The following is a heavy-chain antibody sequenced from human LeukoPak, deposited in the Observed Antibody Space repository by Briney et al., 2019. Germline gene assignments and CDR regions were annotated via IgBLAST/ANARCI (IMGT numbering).Heavy chain of an antibody. CDR2: IWYDGSNK. CDR1: GFTFSSYG. Sequence: PGGSLRLSCAASGFTFSSYGMHWVRQAPGKGLEWVAVIWYDGSNKYYADSVKGRFTISGDNSKNTLYLQMNSLRAEDTAVYYCARRFKRFGIAAAGSYLDVWGKGTTVTVSS. CDR3: ARRFKRFGIAAAGSYLDV. J-gene: IGHJ6*03. D-gene: IGHD6-13*01. V-gene: IGHV3-33*01.